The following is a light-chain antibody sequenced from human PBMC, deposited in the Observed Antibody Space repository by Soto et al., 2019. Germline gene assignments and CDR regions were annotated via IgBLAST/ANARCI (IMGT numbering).Light chain of an antibody. CDR3: QQYGSSPPYT. V-gene: IGKV3-20*01. CDR2: GAS. Sequence: EIVLTQSTGTLSLSPGERATLSCRASQSVSSSYLAWYQQKPGQAPRLLISGASSRATGIPDRFSGSGSGTDFTLPISRLEPADFAVYYCQQYGSSPPYTFGQGTRLEIK. CDR1: QSVSSSY. J-gene: IGKJ2*01.